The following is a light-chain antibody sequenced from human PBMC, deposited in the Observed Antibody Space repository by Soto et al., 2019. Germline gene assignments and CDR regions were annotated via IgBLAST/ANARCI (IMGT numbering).Light chain of an antibody. Sequence: QSALAQPASVSGSPGQSITISCISSNSYVATYNFVSWYQQHPGKAPKLMIYEVTKRPSGVSNRFSGSKSGNTASLTISGLQAEDEADYYCCSYAGSRTIVLFGGGTKLTVL. V-gene: IGLV2-23*02. CDR3: CSYAGSRTIVL. J-gene: IGLJ3*02. CDR2: EVT. CDR1: NSYVATYNF.